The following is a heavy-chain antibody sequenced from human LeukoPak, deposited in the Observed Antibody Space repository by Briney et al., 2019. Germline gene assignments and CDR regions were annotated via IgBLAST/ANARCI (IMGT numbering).Heavy chain of an antibody. CDR2: IKRDGSEE. D-gene: IGHD6-13*01. CDR1: KFTFSSYW. Sequence: PGGSLRLSCVASKFTFSSYWMSWVRQAPGKGLEWVANIKRDGSEEYYVDSVKGRFTISRDNAKNSLYLQMNSLRAEDTAVYYCARDPYSNLFGASDIWGQGTMVTVSS. CDR3: ARDPYSNLFGASDI. J-gene: IGHJ3*02. V-gene: IGHV3-7*04.